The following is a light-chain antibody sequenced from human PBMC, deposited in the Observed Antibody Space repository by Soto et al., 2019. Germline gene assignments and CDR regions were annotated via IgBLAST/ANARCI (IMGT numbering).Light chain of an antibody. V-gene: IGLV1-44*01. Sequence: QSVLTQPPSASGTPGQRVTISCSGSSSNIGSNTVNWYQQLPGTAPKLLIYSNNQRPSGVPDRFSGSKSGTSASLAISGLQSEDEADYYCCSYAGSYIFYVFGTGTKVTVL. CDR3: CSYAGSYIFYV. CDR2: SNN. CDR1: SSNIGSNT. J-gene: IGLJ1*01.